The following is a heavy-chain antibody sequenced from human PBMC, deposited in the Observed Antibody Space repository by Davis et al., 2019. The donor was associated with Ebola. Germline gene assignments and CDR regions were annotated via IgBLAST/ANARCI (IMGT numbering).Heavy chain of an antibody. Sequence: SVKVSCKASGGTFSSYAISWVRQAPGQGLEWMGGIIPIFGTANYAQKFQGRVTITADESTSTAYMELSSLRSEDTAVYYCARDLVVVIAQRPGPPDYYYYMDVWGKGTTVTVSS. J-gene: IGHJ6*03. D-gene: IGHD2-21*01. CDR1: GGTFSSYA. CDR2: IIPIFGTA. CDR3: ARDLVVVIAQRPGPPDYYYYMDV. V-gene: IGHV1-69*13.